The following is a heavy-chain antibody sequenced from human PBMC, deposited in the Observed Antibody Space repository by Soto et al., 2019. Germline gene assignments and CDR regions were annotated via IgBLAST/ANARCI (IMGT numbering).Heavy chain of an antibody. CDR2: FDPEDGET. CDR1: GYTLTELS. CDR3: ATVGTDYYGSGSYFNWFDP. Sequence: QVQLVQSGAEVKKPGASVKVSCKVSGYTLTELSMHWVRQAHGKGLEWMGGFDPEDGETIYAQKFQGRVTMTEDTSTDTAYMELSSLRSEDTAVYYCATVGTDYYGSGSYFNWFDPWGQGTLVTVSS. J-gene: IGHJ5*02. D-gene: IGHD3-10*01. V-gene: IGHV1-24*01.